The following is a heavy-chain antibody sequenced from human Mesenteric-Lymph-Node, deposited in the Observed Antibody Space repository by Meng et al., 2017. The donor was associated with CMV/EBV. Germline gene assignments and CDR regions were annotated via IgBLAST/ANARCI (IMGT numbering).Heavy chain of an antibody. Sequence: SLKISCAGSGFTFDDYAMHWVRQAPGKGLEWVSGISWNSGSIGYADSVKGRFTISRDNAKNSLYLQMNSLRPEDTAVYYCTKGGQGYSSSWYSDWGQGTLVTVSS. CDR2: ISWNSGSI. CDR3: TKGGQGYSSSWYSD. CDR1: GFTFDDYA. D-gene: IGHD6-13*01. V-gene: IGHV3-9*01. J-gene: IGHJ4*02.